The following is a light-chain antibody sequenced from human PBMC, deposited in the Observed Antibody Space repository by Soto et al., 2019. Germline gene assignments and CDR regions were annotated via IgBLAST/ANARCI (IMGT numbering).Light chain of an antibody. CDR1: QSVSSSY. V-gene: IGKV3-20*01. Sequence: ESVLTPALEPLSLSPGERATLSCRASQSVSSSYLAWYQQKPGQAPRLLIYGASSRATGIPDRFSGSGSGTDFTLTISRLEPEDFAVYYCQQDGSSPDTFGQGTRLEIK. CDR2: GAS. J-gene: IGKJ5*01. CDR3: QQDGSSPDT.